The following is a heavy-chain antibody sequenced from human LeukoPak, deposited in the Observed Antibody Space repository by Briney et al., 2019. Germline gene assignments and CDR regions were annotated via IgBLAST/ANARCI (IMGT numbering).Heavy chain of an antibody. V-gene: IGHV3-30*02. D-gene: IGHD5-18*01. J-gene: IGHJ4*02. CDR1: GFTFSSYG. Sequence: GRSLRLSCAASGFTFSSYGMHWVRQAPGKGLEWVAFILYDGSNKYYADSVKGRFTISRDNSKNTLYLQMNSLRAEDTAVYYCANPFSSGADFDYWGQGTLVTVSS. CDR2: ILYDGSNK. CDR3: ANPFSSGADFDY.